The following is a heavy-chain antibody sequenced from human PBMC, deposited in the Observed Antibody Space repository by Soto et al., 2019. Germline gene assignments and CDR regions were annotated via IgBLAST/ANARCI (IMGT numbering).Heavy chain of an antibody. CDR2: IYYSGST. Sequence: PSETLSLTCTVSGGSISSYYWSWIRQLPGKGLEWIGYIYYSGSTNYNPSLKSRLTISVDTSKNQFSLKLSSVTAADTAVYYCARSDHYYYDSSGYWDYWGQGTLVTVSS. D-gene: IGHD3-22*01. J-gene: IGHJ4*02. V-gene: IGHV4-59*08. CDR1: GGSISSYY. CDR3: ARSDHYYYDSSGYWDY.